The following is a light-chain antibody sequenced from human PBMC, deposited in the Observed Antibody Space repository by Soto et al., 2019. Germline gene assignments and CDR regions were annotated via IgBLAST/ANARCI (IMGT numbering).Light chain of an antibody. CDR1: SSNIGSNY. CDR3: ATWEDSLSAQV. CDR2: RNN. Sequence: QSVLTQPPSASGTPGQTVTISCSGSSSNIGSNYVHWYQQFPGTAPKRLIYRNNHRPSGVPDRFSGSKSVPSASLAISGLRSENEADYYCATWEDSLSAQVFGGGTK. V-gene: IGLV1-47*01. J-gene: IGLJ2*01.